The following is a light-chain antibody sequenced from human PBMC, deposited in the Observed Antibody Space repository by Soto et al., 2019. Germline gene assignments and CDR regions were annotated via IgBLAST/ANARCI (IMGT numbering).Light chain of an antibody. J-gene: IGKJ5*01. CDR3: QQYNNWPPIT. CDR1: QSVSSK. CDR2: GAS. Sequence: ETVMTQSPATLSVSPGERATLSCRASQSVSSKLAWYQQKPGQAPRLLIYGASTRATGIPARFSGSGSGTEFTLSISSLQSEDSAVYYCQQYNNWPPITCGQGTRLEI. V-gene: IGKV3D-15*01.